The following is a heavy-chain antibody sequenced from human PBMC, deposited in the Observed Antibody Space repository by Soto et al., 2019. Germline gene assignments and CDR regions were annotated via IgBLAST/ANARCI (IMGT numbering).Heavy chain of an antibody. V-gene: IGHV3-30*03. CDR1: GFTFSSYG. CDR3: ARSHLYYDSSGYPDY. CDR2: ISYDGSTI. D-gene: IGHD3-22*01. J-gene: IGHJ4*02. Sequence: PGGSLRLSCAASGFTFSSYGMHWVRQAPGKGLEWVAVISYDGSTIYYADSVKGRFTISRDNAKNSLYLQMNSLRAEDTAVYYCARSHLYYDSSGYPDYWGQGTLVTVSS.